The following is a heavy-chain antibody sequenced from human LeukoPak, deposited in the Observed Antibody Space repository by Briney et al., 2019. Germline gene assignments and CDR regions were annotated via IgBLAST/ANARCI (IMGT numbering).Heavy chain of an antibody. D-gene: IGHD2-2*01. CDR3: ARYLETQYQLLLGADPASNREKEGYYGMDV. J-gene: IGHJ6*02. V-gene: IGHV1-18*01. Sequence: GASVKVSCKASGYTFTSYGISWVRQAPGQGLEWMGWISAYNGNTNYAQKLQGRVTMTTDTSTSTAYMELRSLRSDDTAVYYCARYLETQYQLLLGADPASNREKEGYYGMDVWGQGTTVTVSS. CDR2: ISAYNGNT. CDR1: GYTFTSYG.